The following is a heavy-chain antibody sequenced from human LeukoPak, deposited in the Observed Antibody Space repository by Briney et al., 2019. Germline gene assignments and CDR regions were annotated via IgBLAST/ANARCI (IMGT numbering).Heavy chain of an antibody. CDR2: ISHSGTS. CDR3: ARERRDGHNYSDF. CDR1: GGSPSSGGYF. D-gene: IGHD5-24*01. Sequence: SETLSLTCAVSGGSPSSGGYFWGWIRQYPGKGLEWIGCISHSGTSYYNPSLKSRVTISVDTSRNHFSLELSSVTAADTAVYFCARERRDGHNYSDFWGQGALVTVSS. J-gene: IGHJ4*02. V-gene: IGHV4-31*11.